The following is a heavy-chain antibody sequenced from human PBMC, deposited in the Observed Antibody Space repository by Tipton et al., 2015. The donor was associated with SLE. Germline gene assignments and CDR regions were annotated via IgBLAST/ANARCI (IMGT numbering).Heavy chain of an antibody. J-gene: IGHJ4*02. D-gene: IGHD6-13*01. CDR3: ASGVKQQGTPY. V-gene: IGHV3-23*01. Sequence: SLRLSCAASGFTFSSYAMSWVRQAPGKGLEWVSAISGSGGSTYYADSVKGRFTISRDNSKNTLYLQMNSLRAEDTAVYYCASGVKQQGTPYWGQGTLVTVSS. CDR2: ISGSGGST. CDR1: GFTFSSYA.